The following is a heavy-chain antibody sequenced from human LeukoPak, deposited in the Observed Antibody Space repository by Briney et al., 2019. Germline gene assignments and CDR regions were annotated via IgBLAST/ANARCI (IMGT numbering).Heavy chain of an antibody. CDR3: ARGAEAETSPLDF. V-gene: IGHV1-2*02. D-gene: IGHD6-13*01. CDR1: GYTFTSYG. J-gene: IGHJ4*02. Sequence: GASVKVSCKASGYTFTSYGISWVRQAPGQGLEWLGWINPKSGAADYAQQFRGRVTMTRDMSINTDYMEMKRVTSDDTAVYYCARGAEAETSPLDFWGQGTLVIVS. CDR2: INPKSGAA.